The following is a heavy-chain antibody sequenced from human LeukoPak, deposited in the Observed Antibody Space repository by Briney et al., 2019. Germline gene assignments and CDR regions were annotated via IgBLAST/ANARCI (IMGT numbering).Heavy chain of an antibody. CDR2: IYPGDSDT. V-gene: IGHV5-51*01. CDR3: ASQGGYTSGWLIFDY. D-gene: IGHD6-19*01. CDR1: GYSFTTYW. Sequence: GESLKISCKGSGYSFTTYWIGWVRQIPGKGLEWMGIIYPGDSDTRYSPSFQGQVTISADKSISTAYLQWSSLKASDTAMYYCASQGGYTSGWLIFDYWGQGTLVTVSS. J-gene: IGHJ4*02.